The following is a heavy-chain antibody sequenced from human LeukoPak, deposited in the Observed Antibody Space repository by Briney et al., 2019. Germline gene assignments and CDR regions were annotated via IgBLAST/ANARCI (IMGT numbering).Heavy chain of an antibody. D-gene: IGHD1-1*01. CDR2: ISSSGNTI. V-gene: IGHV3-48*03. CDR3: ARSRQHSFDY. Sequence: PGGSLRFSCAASGFTFSNYEMKWVRQAPGKGLEWLSYISSSGNTIYYADSVKGRFTISRDNAKNSLNLQMNSLRAEDTAVYYCARSRQHSFDYWGQGTLVTVSS. CDR1: GFTFSNYE. J-gene: IGHJ4*02.